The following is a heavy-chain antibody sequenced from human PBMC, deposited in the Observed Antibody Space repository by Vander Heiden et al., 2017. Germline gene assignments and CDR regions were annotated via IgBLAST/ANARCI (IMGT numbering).Heavy chain of an antibody. D-gene: IGHD3-10*01. CDR3: ARDLMSPGGYYFDY. J-gene: IGHJ4*02. V-gene: IGHV3-21*01. Sequence: EVQLVESGGGLVKPGGSLRLSCAASGFTSSSYSMNWVRQAPGKGLEWVSSISSSSSYIYYADSVKGRFTISRDNAKNSLYLQMNSLRAEDTAVYYCARDLMSPGGYYFDYWGQGTLVTVSS. CDR2: ISSSSSYI. CDR1: GFTSSSYS.